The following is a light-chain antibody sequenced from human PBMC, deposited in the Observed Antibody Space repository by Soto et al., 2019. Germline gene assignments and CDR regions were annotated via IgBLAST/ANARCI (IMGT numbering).Light chain of an antibody. V-gene: IGLV2-8*01. CDR1: SSDVGGYNY. CDR2: EVT. CDR3: SSYAGSNNLV. J-gene: IGLJ3*02. Sequence: QSALTQPPSASGSPGQSVTISCTGTSSDVGGYNYVSWYQQHPGKVPKLMIYEVTKRPSGVPDRFSGSKSGNTASLTVSAPQTEDEADYYCSSYAGSNNLVFGGGTKLTVL.